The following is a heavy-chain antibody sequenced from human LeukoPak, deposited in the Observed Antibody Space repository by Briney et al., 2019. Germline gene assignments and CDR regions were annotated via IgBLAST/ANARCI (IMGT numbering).Heavy chain of an antibody. Sequence: ASVKVSCTASGYTFTSYYMHWVRQAPGQGLEWMGIINPSGGSTSYAQKFQGRVTMTRDMSTSTVYMELSSLRSEDTAVYYCARGRSDDSSGYYFDYWGQGTLVTVSS. CDR3: ARGRSDDSSGYYFDY. D-gene: IGHD3-22*01. CDR2: INPSGGST. CDR1: GYTFTSYY. V-gene: IGHV1-46*01. J-gene: IGHJ4*02.